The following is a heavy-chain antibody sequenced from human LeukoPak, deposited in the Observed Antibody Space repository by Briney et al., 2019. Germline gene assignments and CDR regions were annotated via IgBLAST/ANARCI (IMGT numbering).Heavy chain of an antibody. CDR3: ARGGYSGSYYRFD. D-gene: IGHD1-26*01. CDR2: IDKEGSAA. J-gene: IGHJ4*02. V-gene: IGHV3-74*01. CDR1: GFIFTNYW. Sequence: PGGSLRLSCVSSGFIFTNYWMHWVRQVPGKGPEWVGRIDKEGSAAFYAESVKGRFTISRDNVKSTVYLQMNSLTAEDTAVYHCARGGYSGSYYRFDWGQGTLVTVSS.